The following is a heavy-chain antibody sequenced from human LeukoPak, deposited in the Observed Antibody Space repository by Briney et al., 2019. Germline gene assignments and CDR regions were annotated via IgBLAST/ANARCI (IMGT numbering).Heavy chain of an antibody. CDR1: GFKFDAYP. Sequence: GGSLRLSCAASGFKFDAYPMSWVRHAPGKGLEWVSSISDSGGSTHYAESVRGRFSLSRDNFEKTLHLQMNRLRAEDTAVYYCAKGKINHDGAFDVWGQGTRVIVAS. V-gene: IGHV3-23*01. CDR2: ISDSGGST. J-gene: IGHJ3*01. D-gene: IGHD1-14*01. CDR3: AKGKINHDGAFDV.